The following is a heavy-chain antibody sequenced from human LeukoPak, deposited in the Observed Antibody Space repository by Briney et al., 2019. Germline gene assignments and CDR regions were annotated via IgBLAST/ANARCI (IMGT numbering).Heavy chain of an antibody. CDR1: GGSISSYY. D-gene: IGHD2-8*01. CDR2: IYTSGST. J-gene: IGHJ4*02. V-gene: IGHV4-4*07. Sequence: SETLSLTCTVSGGSISSYYWNWLRQPAGKGLEWIGHIYTSGSTNYNSSLKSRVTMSVDTSKNQFSVKLNSVIAADTAMYYCARGVYLGNGYYFDYWGQGTLVTVSS. CDR3: ARGVYLGNGYYFDY.